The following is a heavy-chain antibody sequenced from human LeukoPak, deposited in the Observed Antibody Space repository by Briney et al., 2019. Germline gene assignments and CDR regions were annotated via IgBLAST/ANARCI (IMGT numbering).Heavy chain of an antibody. D-gene: IGHD3-10*01. CDR3: ARYYYGSGSYPPSFDY. V-gene: IGHV3-21*01. Sequence: GGSLRLSCAASGFTFSSYSMNWVRQAPGKGLEWVSSISSSSSYIYYADSVKGRFTISRDNAKNSLYLQMNSLRAEDTAVYYCARYYYGSGSYPPSFDYWGQGTLVTVSS. J-gene: IGHJ4*02. CDR1: GFTFSSYS. CDR2: ISSSSSYI.